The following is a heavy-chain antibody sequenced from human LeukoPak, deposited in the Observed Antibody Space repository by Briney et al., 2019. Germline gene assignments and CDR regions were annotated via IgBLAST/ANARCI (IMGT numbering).Heavy chain of an antibody. V-gene: IGHV3-73*01. CDR2: IRSRPNNYTT. CDR1: GFAFSGSD. Sequence: GGSLKLSCAASGFAFSGSDMHWVRQASGKGLEWVGRIRSRPNNYTTAYAASVKGRFTISRDDSNNMAYLQMNSLKSDDTVVYYCSRKLGNAVENWGQGVLVIVSS. D-gene: IGHD7-27*01. J-gene: IGHJ4*02. CDR3: SRKLGNAVEN.